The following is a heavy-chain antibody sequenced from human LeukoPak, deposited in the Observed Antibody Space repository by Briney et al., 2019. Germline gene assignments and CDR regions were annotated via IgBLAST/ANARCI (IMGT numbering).Heavy chain of an antibody. CDR3: AFIGSGYEFSY. CDR1: GGSISSDDYY. Sequence: SETLSLTCTVSGGSISSDDYYWSWIRQPPGKGLEWIGYIYYSGSTNYNPSLKSRVTISVDTSKNQFSLKLSSVTAADTAVYYCAFIGSGYEFSYWGQGTLVTVSS. V-gene: IGHV4-61*08. J-gene: IGHJ4*02. D-gene: IGHD5-12*01. CDR2: IYYSGST.